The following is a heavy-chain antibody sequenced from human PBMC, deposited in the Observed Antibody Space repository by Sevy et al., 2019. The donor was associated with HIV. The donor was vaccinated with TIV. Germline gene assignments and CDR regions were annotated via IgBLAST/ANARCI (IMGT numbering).Heavy chain of an antibody. Sequence: SETLSLTCAVYGGSFSGYYWSWIRQPPGKGLEWIGEINHSGSTNYNPSLKSRVTISIDTSKNQFSLKLSSVTAADTAVYYCARLYYYYYGMDVWGQGTTVTVSS. CDR1: GGSFSGYY. CDR2: INHSGST. CDR3: ARLYYYYYGMDV. J-gene: IGHJ6*02. V-gene: IGHV4-34*01.